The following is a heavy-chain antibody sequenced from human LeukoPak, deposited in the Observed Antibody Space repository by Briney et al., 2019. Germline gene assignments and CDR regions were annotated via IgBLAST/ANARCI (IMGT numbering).Heavy chain of an antibody. J-gene: IGHJ4*02. CDR3: SKASSSWSELEY. Sequence: GGSLRLSCAASGFTFDDYSMHWVRQAPGKGLEWVSLISRDGDNTYYADSVKGRFTISRDNSKNSLYLQMNSLRTEDTSFYYCSKASSSWSELEYWGQGTLVTISS. CDR2: ISRDGDNT. V-gene: IGHV3-43*01. CDR1: GFTFDDYS. D-gene: IGHD6-13*01.